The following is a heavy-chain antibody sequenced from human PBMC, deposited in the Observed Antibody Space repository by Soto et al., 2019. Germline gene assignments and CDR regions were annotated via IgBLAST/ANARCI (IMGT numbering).Heavy chain of an antibody. CDR3: ASRLAAAELV. CDR1: GYTFTNYG. J-gene: IGHJ4*02. Sequence: QVQLVQSGAEVKKPGASVTVSCKASGYTFTNYGISWVRPAPGQGLEWMGWINPYNGNTNYAQKLQGRVTMTTDTSTSTAYMELRSLRSDDTAVYYCASRLAAAELVWGQGTLVTVSS. V-gene: IGHV1-18*01. D-gene: IGHD6-13*01. CDR2: INPYNGNT.